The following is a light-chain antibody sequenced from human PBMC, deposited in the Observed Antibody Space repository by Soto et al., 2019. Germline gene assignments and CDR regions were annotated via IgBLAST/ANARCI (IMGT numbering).Light chain of an antibody. CDR2: GAT. Sequence: EIMMTQAPATLSVSPGERSTLSCRASQSVSILLAWYQQKPGQAPRXLIPGATTRATGIPARFGGSGSGTEFTLNISSLQSEDCAVYYCQQYNNWPGTFGQGTKVDIK. V-gene: IGKV3-15*01. CDR3: QQYNNWPGT. J-gene: IGKJ1*01. CDR1: QSVSIL.